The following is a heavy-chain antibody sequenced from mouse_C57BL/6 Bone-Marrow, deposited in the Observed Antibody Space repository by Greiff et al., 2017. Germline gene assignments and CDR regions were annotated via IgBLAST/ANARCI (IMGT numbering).Heavy chain of an antibody. V-gene: IGHV3-6*01. CDR3: ARDEDYYGSSWFAY. Sequence: EVQLVESGPGLVKPSQSLSLTCSVTGYSITSGYYWNWIRQFPGNKLEWMGYISYDGSNNYNPSLKNRISITRDTSKNQFFLKLNSVTTLDTATYYCARDEDYYGSSWFAYWGQGTLVTVSA. CDR1: GYSITSGYY. CDR2: ISYDGSN. J-gene: IGHJ3*01. D-gene: IGHD1-1*01.